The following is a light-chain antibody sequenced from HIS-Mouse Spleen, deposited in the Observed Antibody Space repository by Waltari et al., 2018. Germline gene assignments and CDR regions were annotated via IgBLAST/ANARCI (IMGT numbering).Light chain of an antibody. V-gene: IGLV2-11*01. CDR3: CSYAGSYTFEV. J-gene: IGLJ2*01. CDR2: DVS. Sequence: QSALTQPRSVSGSPGQSVTISCTGTSSDVGGYKYVSWYQQHPGKAPKLMIYDVSKRPSGVPDRFSGSKSGNTASLTISGLQAEDEADYYCCSYAGSYTFEVFGGGTKLTVL. CDR1: SSDVGGYKY.